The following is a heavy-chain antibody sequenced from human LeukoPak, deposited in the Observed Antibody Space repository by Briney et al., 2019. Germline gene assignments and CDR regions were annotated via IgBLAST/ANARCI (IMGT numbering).Heavy chain of an antibody. D-gene: IGHD1-26*01. CDR3: ARGLVTLDY. Sequence: SCKVSGYTLTELSMHWVRQAPGKGLEWVSVIHSGGSTYYADSVKGRFTISRDNSKNTLYLQMNSLRAEDTAVYYCARGLVTLDYWGQGTLVTVSS. J-gene: IGHJ4*02. CDR1: GYTLTELS. V-gene: IGHV3-53*01. CDR2: IHSGGST.